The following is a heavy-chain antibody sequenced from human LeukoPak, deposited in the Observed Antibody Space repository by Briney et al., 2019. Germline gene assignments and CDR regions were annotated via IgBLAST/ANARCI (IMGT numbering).Heavy chain of an antibody. V-gene: IGHV3-9*01. CDR3: AKGYYFDSSGYPIDY. CDR2: ISWNSGSI. Sequence: GGSLRLSCAASGFICDDYAMHWVRQAPGKGLAWVSGISWNSGSIGSADSVKGRFTISRDNAKNSLYLQMNSLRAEDTALYYCAKGYYFDSSGYPIDYWGQGTLVTVSS. CDR1: GFICDDYA. J-gene: IGHJ4*02. D-gene: IGHD3-22*01.